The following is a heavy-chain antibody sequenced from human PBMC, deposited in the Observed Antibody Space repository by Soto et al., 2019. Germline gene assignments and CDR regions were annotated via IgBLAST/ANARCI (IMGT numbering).Heavy chain of an antibody. J-gene: IGHJ4*02. D-gene: IGHD1-7*01. CDR2: IWYDGSNR. CDR1: GFTISTHG. V-gene: IGHV3-33*01. CDR3: AAATTWNFHFQY. Sequence: VQLVESGGGVVQPGTSVRLSCAASGFTISTHGMHWVRQAPGKGLEWVANIWYDGSNRFYADSVKGRFTISKDNSKNTLYLQMSSLRAEDTAVYYCAAATTWNFHFQYWGQGTQVTVSS.